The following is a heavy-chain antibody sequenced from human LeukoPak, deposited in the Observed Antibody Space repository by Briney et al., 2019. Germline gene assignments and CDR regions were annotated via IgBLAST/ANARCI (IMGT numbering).Heavy chain of an antibody. V-gene: IGHV1-18*01. CDR3: ARGPLRFLEWLLYASDY. D-gene: IGHD3-3*01. J-gene: IGHJ4*02. CDR2: ISAYNGNT. Sequence: ASVKVSCKASGYTFTSYGISWVRQAPGQGLEWMGWISAYNGNTNYAQKLQGRVTMTTDTSTSTAYMELRGLRSDDTAVYYCARGPLRFLEWLLYASDYWGQGTLVTVSS. CDR1: GYTFTSYG.